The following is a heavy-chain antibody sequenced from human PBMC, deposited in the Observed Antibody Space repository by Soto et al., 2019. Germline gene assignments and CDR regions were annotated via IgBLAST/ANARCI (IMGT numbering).Heavy chain of an antibody. CDR2: IIPILGTA. V-gene: IGHV1-69*11. CDR3: ASRPAWEFGELYDDGMDV. D-gene: IGHD3-10*01. CDR1: GGTFSSYA. Sequence: QVQLVQSGAEVKKPGSSVKVACTASGGTFSSYAISWVRQAPGQGLEWMVRIIPILGTANYAQKFQGRVTITPDESTSTAYIGLSSLRSEDTAVYYCASRPAWEFGELYDDGMDVWGQGTTLTVSS. J-gene: IGHJ6*02.